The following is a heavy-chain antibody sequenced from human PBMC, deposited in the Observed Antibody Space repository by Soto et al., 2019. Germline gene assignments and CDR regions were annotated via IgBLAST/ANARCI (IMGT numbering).Heavy chain of an antibody. D-gene: IGHD2-2*01. V-gene: IGHV4-4*07. J-gene: IGHJ6*02. CDR1: GGSISGCY. CDR2: VYTSGST. Sequence: SETLSLTCTVSGGSISGCYWSWIRQPAGKGLEWIGRVYTSGSTNYNPSLKSRVTMSVDTSKNQVSLKLSSVTAADTAVYYCARTGYCSSTSCLTAYYYYGMDVWGQGTTVTVSS. CDR3: ARTGYCSSTSCLTAYYYYGMDV.